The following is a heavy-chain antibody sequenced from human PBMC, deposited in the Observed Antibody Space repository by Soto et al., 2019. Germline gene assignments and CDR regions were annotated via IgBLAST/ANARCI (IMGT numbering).Heavy chain of an antibody. J-gene: IGHJ6*03. V-gene: IGHV2-70*11. CDR3: ARIRQEASYYYYMDV. CDR1: GFSLSTSGMC. Sequence: SGPTLVNPTQTLTLTCTFSGFSLSTSGMCVSWIRQPPGKALEWLARIDWDDDKYYSTSLRTRLTISKDTSKNQVVLTMTNMDPVDTATYYCARIRQEASYYYYMDVWGKGTTVTVSS. CDR2: IDWDDDK.